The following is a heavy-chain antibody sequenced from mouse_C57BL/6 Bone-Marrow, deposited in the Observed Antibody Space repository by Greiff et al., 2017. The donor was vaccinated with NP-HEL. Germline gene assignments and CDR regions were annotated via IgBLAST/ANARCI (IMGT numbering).Heavy chain of an antibody. Sequence: EVKLVESGGGLVQPKGSLKLSCAASGFSFNTYAMNWVRQAPGKGLEWVARIRSKSNNYATYYADSVKDRFTISRDDSESMLYLQMNNLKTEDTAMDYCVRNGNYVWFAYWGQGTLVTVSA. V-gene: IGHV10-1*01. J-gene: IGHJ3*01. CDR3: VRNGNYVWFAY. CDR2: IRSKSNNYAT. CDR1: GFSFNTYA. D-gene: IGHD2-1*01.